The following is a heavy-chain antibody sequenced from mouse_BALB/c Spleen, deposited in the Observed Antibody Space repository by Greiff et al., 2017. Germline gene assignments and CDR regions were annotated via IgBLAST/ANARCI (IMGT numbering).Heavy chain of an antibody. Sequence: VQLQQSGAELAKPGASVKMSCKASGYTFTSYWMHWVKQMPGQGLEWIGYINPSTGYTEYNQKFKDKATLTADKSSSTAYMQLSSLTSEDSAVYYCARLAWAYWGQGTLVTVSA. CDR1: GYTFTSYW. J-gene: IGHJ3*01. CDR3: ARLAWAY. V-gene: IGHV1-7*01. CDR2: INPSTGYT.